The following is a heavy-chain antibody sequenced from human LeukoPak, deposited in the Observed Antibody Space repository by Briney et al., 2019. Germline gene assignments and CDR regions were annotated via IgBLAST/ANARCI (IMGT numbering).Heavy chain of an antibody. J-gene: IGHJ6*02. CDR2: IGAIGDT. D-gene: IGHD3-10*01. CDR1: GFIFSPY. CDR3: ARGGSGYHGSGNYADV. V-gene: IGHV3-13*01. Sequence: GGSLRLSCAASGFIFSPYMHWVRQTTGRGLEWVSGIGAIGDTYYPGSVKGRFTISRDNAKNFLYLQMNSLTVGDTAVYYCARGGSGYHGSGNYADVWGRGTTVTVSS.